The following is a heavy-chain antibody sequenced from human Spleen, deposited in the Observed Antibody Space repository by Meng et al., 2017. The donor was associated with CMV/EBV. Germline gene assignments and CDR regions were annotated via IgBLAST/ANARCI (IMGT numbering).Heavy chain of an antibody. CDR1: GYNFDIYG. V-gene: IGHV1-18*01. CDR2: ISAENGDT. J-gene: IGHJ4*02. Sequence: QIQLVQSGPELRRPGASVKVSCKASGYNFDIYGITWVRQAPGQGLEWVGWISAENGDTDYRQKFQGRVTVTADTFTNTAYMEMRSLRSDDSAMYYCARAGAAVTTNFDFWGQGTLVTVSS. CDR3: ARAGAAVTTNFDF. D-gene: IGHD4-17*01.